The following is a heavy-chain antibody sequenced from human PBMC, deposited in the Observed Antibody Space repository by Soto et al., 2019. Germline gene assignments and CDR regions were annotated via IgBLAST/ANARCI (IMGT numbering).Heavy chain of an antibody. J-gene: IGHJ4*02. Sequence: HPGGSLRLSCAASGFTFSSYGMTWVRQAPGKGLEWVSFSSATGAGRYYADSVKGRFTISRDNSKNTLYLQMSSLRADDTAVYYCAKDRRAGGNYGFCSDFWGQGALVTVSS. D-gene: IGHD1-7*01. V-gene: IGHV3-23*01. CDR1: GFTFSSYG. CDR3: AKDRRAGGNYGFCSDF. CDR2: SSATGAGR.